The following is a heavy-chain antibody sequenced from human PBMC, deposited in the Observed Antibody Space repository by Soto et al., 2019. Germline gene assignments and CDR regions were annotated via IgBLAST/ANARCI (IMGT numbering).Heavy chain of an antibody. CDR1: GFTFGGYV. CDR2: IGSSGATK. CDR3: AKGGIATARFDP. V-gene: IGHV3-23*01. D-gene: IGHD2-21*01. Sequence: EEQLLESGGGWVQRGESLRLSCAASGFTFGGYVMSWVRQAPGKGLEWVSGIGSSGATKMYADSVQGRFSISRDNSKNTLYLQLNSLRAEDTAMYYCAKGGIATARFDPWGRGTLVTVSP. J-gene: IGHJ5*02.